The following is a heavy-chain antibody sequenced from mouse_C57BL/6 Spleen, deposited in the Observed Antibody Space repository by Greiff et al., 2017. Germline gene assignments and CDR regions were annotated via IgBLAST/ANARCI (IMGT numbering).Heavy chain of an antibody. CDR3: ARDDYGDGGYAMDY. J-gene: IGHJ4*01. Sequence: QVQLKESGAELVKPGASVKMSCKASGYTFTSYWITWVKQRPGQGLEWIGDIYPGSGSTNYTERFKSKATLTVDTSSSTAYMQLSSLTSADSAVYDYARDDYGDGGYAMDYWGQGTSVTVSS. CDR2: IYPGSGST. D-gene: IGHD2-4*01. CDR1: GYTFTSYW. V-gene: IGHV1-55*01.